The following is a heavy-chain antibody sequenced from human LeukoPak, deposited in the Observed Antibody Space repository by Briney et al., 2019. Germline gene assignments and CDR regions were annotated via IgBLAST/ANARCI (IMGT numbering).Heavy chain of an antibody. D-gene: IGHD6-19*01. CDR2: INPNSGGT. J-gene: IGHJ4*02. V-gene: IGHV1-2*02. CDR3: ARQLYSSGWCDY. Sequence: ASVKVSCKASGYTFTSYGISWVRQAPGQGLEWMGWINPNSGGTNYAQKFQGRVTMTRDTSISTAYMELSRLRSDDTAVYYCARQLYSSGWCDYWGQGTLVTVSS. CDR1: GYTFTSYG.